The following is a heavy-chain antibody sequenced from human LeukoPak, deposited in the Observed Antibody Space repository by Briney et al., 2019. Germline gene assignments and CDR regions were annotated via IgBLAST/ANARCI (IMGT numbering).Heavy chain of an antibody. CDR3: AKVGVDVDTAMALPGIDY. CDR2: ISGGGGST. D-gene: IGHD5-18*01. Sequence: PGGSLRLSCAASGFTFSNYAMSWVRQAPGKGLEWVSDISGGGGSTHYADSVKGRFTISRDNSKNTLYMQMNSLRAEDTAVYYCAKVGVDVDTAMALPGIDYWGQGTLVTVSS. CDR1: GFTFSNYA. J-gene: IGHJ4*02. V-gene: IGHV3-23*01.